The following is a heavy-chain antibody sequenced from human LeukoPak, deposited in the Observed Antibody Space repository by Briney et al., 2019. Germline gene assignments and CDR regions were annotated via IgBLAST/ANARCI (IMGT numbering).Heavy chain of an antibody. Sequence: GGSLRLSCAASGFTFSSYGMHWVRQAPGKGLEWVAFIRYDGSNKYYADSMKGRFTISRDNSKNTLYLQMNSLRAEDTAVYYCARESGLTMVRGTFDYWGQGTLVTVSS. CDR3: ARESGLTMVRGTFDY. D-gene: IGHD3-10*01. CDR1: GFTFSSYG. CDR2: IRYDGSNK. J-gene: IGHJ4*02. V-gene: IGHV3-30*02.